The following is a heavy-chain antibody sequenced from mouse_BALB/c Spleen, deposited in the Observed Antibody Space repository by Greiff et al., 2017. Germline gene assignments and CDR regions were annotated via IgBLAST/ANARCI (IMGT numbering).Heavy chain of an antibody. J-gene: IGHJ4*01. D-gene: IGHD2-1*01. CDR2: ISNGGGST. Sequence: EVHLVESGGGLVQPGGSRKLSCAASGFTFSSFGMHWVRQAPEKRLEWVAYISNGGGSTYYPDTVKGRFTISRDNAKNTLYLQMSSLKSEDTAMYYCARLEDDNYGYYAMDYWGQGTSVTVSS. V-gene: IGHV5-12-2*01. CDR1: GFTFSSFG. CDR3: ARLEDDNYGYYAMDY.